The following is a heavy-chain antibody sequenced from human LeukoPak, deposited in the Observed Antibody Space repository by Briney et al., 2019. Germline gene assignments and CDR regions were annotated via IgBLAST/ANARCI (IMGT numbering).Heavy chain of an antibody. J-gene: IGHJ4*02. CDR3: TRDLRNRYFDY. CDR2: IWFDGSNE. D-gene: IGHD1-14*01. CDR1: GFTFSTSG. Sequence: PGGSLRLSCAASGFTFSTSGMHWVRQTPGKGLEWVAIIWFDGSNELYADSVKGRFTISRDNSKNTLYLQMNSLRVEDTAVYYCTRDLRNRYFDYWGQGTLVTVSS. V-gene: IGHV3-33*01.